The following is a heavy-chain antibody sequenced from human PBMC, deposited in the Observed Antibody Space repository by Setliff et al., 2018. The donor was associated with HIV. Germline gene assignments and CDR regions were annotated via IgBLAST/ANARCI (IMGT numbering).Heavy chain of an antibody. CDR2: IDVGSGNT. V-gene: IGHV1-58*02. CDR1: GYTFTTYS. CDR3: AAGPDYYYYYMDV. J-gene: IGHJ6*03. Sequence: SVKVSCKASGYTFTTYSIHWVRQAPGQSLEWMGWIDVGSGNTNYAQKFQERVTITRDMSTSTAYMELSSLRSEDTAVYYCAAGPDYYYYYMDVWGKGTTVTVSS.